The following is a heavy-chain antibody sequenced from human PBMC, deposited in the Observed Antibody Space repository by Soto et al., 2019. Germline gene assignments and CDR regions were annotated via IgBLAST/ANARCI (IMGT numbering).Heavy chain of an antibody. Sequence: SVKVSCTASGGTFSSYAISWVRQAPGQGLEWMGGVIPIFGTANYAQKFQGRVTITADESTSTAYMELSSLRSEDTAVYYCARDYYDSSGYPPHYWGQGTLVTVS. CDR1: GGTFSSYA. V-gene: IGHV1-69*13. CDR3: ARDYYDSSGYPPHY. J-gene: IGHJ4*02. CDR2: VIPIFGTA. D-gene: IGHD3-22*01.